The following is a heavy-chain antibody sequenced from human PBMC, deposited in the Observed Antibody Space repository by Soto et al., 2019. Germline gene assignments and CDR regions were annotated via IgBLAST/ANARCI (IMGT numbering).Heavy chain of an antibody. Sequence: GASVKASCKASGYTFTSYGISWVRQAPGQGLEWMGWISAYNGNTNYAQKLQGRVTMTTDTSTSTAYMELRSLRSDDTAVYYCARRYCSGGSCWVGYYYYGMDVWGQGTTVTVSS. J-gene: IGHJ6*02. CDR2: ISAYNGNT. D-gene: IGHD2-15*01. CDR3: ARRYCSGGSCWVGYYYYGMDV. CDR1: GYTFTSYG. V-gene: IGHV1-18*01.